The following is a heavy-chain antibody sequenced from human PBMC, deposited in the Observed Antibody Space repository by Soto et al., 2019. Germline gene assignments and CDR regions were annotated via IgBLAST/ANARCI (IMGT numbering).Heavy chain of an antibody. J-gene: IGHJ5*02. D-gene: IGHD3-22*01. CDR3: ATDRGPCSGYYRYWFDP. Sequence: QVQLVQSGAEVKKPGSSVKVSCKASGGTFSSYAISWVRQAPGQGLEWKGEIIAIFGTANYAQKFQGRVTITADESTSTAYIDLSSLRSDDTAVYYCATDRGPCSGYYRYWFDPWGQGTLVTVSS. CDR1: GGTFSSYA. V-gene: IGHV1-69*12. CDR2: IIAIFGTA.